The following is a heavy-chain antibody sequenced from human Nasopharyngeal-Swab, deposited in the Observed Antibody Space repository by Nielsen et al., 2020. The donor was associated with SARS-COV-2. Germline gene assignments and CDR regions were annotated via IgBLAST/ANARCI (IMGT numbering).Heavy chain of an antibody. CDR3: AREVRGPVGGAARLGMDV. CDR1: GFTFSSYA. D-gene: IGHD6-6*01. Sequence: GESLKISCAASGFTFSSYAMHWVRQAPGKGLEWVAVISYDGSNKYYADSVKGRFTISRDNSKNTLYLQMNSLSAEDTAVYYCAREVRGPVGGAARLGMDVWGQGTTVTVSS. J-gene: IGHJ6*02. CDR2: ISYDGSNK. V-gene: IGHV3-30-3*01.